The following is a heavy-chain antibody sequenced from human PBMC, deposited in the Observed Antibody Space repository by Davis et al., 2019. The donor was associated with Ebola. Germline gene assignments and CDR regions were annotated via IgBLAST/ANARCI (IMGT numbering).Heavy chain of an antibody. J-gene: IGHJ6*02. CDR2: IYYTGST. V-gene: IGHV4-59*01. CDR3: ARSPRHYYYGMDV. CDR1: GGSISSYY. Sequence: SETLSLTCTVSGGSISSYYWSWIRQPPGKGLEWIGYIYYTGSTNYNPSLKSRVTISVDTSKNQFPLKLSSVTAADTAVYYCARSPRHYYYGMDVWGQGTTVTVSS.